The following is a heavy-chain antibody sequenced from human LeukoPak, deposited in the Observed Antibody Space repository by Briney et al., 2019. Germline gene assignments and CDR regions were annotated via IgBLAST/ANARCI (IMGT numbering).Heavy chain of an antibody. CDR3: AKDLIYYYDSRGYYSPFDY. J-gene: IGHJ4*02. CDR2: ISVSGGVT. D-gene: IGHD3-22*01. CDR1: GFIFSNYA. V-gene: IGHV3-23*01. Sequence: GGSLRLSCAASGFIFSNYAMIWVRQAPGKGLEWVSAISVSGGVTYYADSVQGRFTISRDNSKNTLYLQMNSLRAEDTAVYYCAKDLIYYYDSRGYYSPFDYWGQGTLVTVSS.